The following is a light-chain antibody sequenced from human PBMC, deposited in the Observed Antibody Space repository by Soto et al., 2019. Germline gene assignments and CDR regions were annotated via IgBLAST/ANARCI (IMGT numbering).Light chain of an antibody. Sequence: EIVLTQSPGTLSLSPGERATLSCRASQSVSSSYLAWYQQKPGQAPRLLIYGASSRATGIPDRFSGSGSGTDFTLTISRLEPEDFAVYYCQQYGSSFTFGPGTKEDIK. J-gene: IGKJ3*01. CDR3: QQYGSSFT. CDR1: QSVSSSY. V-gene: IGKV3-20*01. CDR2: GAS.